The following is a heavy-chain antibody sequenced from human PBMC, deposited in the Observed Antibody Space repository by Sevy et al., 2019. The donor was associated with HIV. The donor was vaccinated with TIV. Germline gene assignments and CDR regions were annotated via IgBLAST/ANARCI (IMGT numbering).Heavy chain of an antibody. J-gene: IGHJ4*02. Sequence: GGSLRLSCEVFGFTFSDYGMHWVRQAPGKGLEWVAGIWYDGINKYYADSVKGRFTISRDNSQNTLFLQMNSLRAEDTAVYYCTKNTAAAGTGGFDYWGQGTLVTVSS. CDR2: IWYDGINK. D-gene: IGHD6-13*01. CDR3: TKNTAAAGTGGFDY. V-gene: IGHV3-30*02. CDR1: GFTFSDYG.